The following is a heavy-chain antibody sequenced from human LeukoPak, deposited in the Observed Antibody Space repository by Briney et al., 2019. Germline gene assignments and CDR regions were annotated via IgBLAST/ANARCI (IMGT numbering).Heavy chain of an antibody. CDR1: GVDFSTQW. D-gene: IGHD7-27*01. Sequence: PGGSLRLSCAASGVDFSTQWMSWVRQAPGKGLEWVAIVNQGATQKYYMDSVKGRFTISRDNAKNPLYLQMNSLRAEDTAVYYCARDRLGMAYFDYWGQGTLLTVSS. CDR3: ARDRLGMAYFDY. J-gene: IGHJ4*02. CDR2: VNQGATQK. V-gene: IGHV3-7*03.